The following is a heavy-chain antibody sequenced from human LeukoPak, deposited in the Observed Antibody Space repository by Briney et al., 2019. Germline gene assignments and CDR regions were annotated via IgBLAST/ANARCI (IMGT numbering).Heavy chain of an antibody. CDR2: ISGSGGST. D-gene: IGHD3-10*01. CDR1: GFTFSSYA. Sequence: PGGSLRLSCAASGFTFSSYAMSWVRQAPGKGLEWVSAISGSGGSTYYADSVKGRFTISRDNSKNTLYLQMNSLRAEDTAVYYCARSTNMVRGAHFDYWGQGTLVTVSS. J-gene: IGHJ4*02. CDR3: ARSTNMVRGAHFDY. V-gene: IGHV3-23*01.